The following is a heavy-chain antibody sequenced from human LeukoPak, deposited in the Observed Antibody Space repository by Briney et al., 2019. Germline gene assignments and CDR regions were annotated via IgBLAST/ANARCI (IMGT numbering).Heavy chain of an antibody. J-gene: IGHJ4*02. V-gene: IGHV3-21*04. CDR3: AKSGLNRFDS. D-gene: IGHD2-15*01. CDR1: GFTFRSYG. CDR2: ISSSSSYI. Sequence: PGGSLRLSCAASGFTFRSYGMSWVRQAPGKGLEWVSSISSSSSYIYYADSVRGRFTISRDNSKNTLYLQMNSLRAEDTAVYYCAKSGLNRFDSWGQGTLVTVSS.